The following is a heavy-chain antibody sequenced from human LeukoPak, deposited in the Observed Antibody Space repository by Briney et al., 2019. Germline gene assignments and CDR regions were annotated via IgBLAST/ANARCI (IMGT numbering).Heavy chain of an antibody. V-gene: IGHV4-30-4*08. Sequence: PSETLSLTCAVSGVSISRGDYYWTWIRQPPGKGLEWIGYISYSGSTYYNPSLKSGITISLDTSKNQFSLKVTSVTAADTAVYYCARDENSYYMDVWGTGTTVTVSS. J-gene: IGHJ6*03. CDR1: GVSISRGDYY. CDR3: ARDENSYYMDV. CDR2: ISYSGST.